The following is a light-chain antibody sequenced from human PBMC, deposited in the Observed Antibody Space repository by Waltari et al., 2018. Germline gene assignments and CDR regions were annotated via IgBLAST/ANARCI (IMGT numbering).Light chain of an antibody. V-gene: IGKV3-20*01. Sequence: EIVLTQSPGTLSLSPGERDTLSCRASQSVSSTYLAWYQHKPGQAPRLLIYGISIRATGVPSRFSGSGSGTDFTLTIRRLEAEDSAVYYCKQYGSSPPMYTFGQGTKLEIK. CDR3: KQYGSSPPMYT. CDR2: GIS. J-gene: IGKJ2*01. CDR1: QSVSSTY.